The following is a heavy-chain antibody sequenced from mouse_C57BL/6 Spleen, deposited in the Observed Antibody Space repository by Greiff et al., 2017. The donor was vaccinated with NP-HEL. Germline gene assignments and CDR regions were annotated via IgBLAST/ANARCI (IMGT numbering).Heavy chain of an antibody. Sequence: QVQLQQSGTELVKPGASVKLSCKASGYTFTSYWMHWVKQRPGQGLEWIGNINPSNGGTNYNEKFKSKATLTVDKSSSTAYMQLSSLTSEDSAVYYCARWRYYGSILYWYFDVWGTGTTVTVSS. D-gene: IGHD1-1*01. CDR1: GYTFTSYW. V-gene: IGHV1-53*01. CDR3: ARWRYYGSILYWYFDV. J-gene: IGHJ1*03. CDR2: INPSNGGT.